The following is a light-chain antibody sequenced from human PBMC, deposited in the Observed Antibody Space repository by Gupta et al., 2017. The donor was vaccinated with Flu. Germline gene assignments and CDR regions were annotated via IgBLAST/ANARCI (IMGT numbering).Light chain of an antibody. Sequence: SSLSASAGDSVIITCRANKSISSYLHWYQQKTRKAPTILTYAASSLQRGVPSRFSGSGSGIAFTLLISSMQHQDFATYFCLQTSSSSPKTFGGGTRVDI. CDR3: LQTSSSSPKT. CDR1: KSISSY. J-gene: IGKJ4*01. CDR2: AAS. V-gene: IGKV1-39*01.